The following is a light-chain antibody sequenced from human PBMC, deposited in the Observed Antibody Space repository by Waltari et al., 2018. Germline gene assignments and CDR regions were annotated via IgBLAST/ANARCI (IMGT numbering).Light chain of an antibody. CDR1: SSDIGLYDL. CDR3: CSFAGRSWL. J-gene: IGLJ3*02. V-gene: IGLV2-23*01. CDR2: ETT. Sequence: QSALTQPASVSASLGRSLTISCTGTSSDIGLYDLISWYQQHPGKAPKLIIHETTKRPSGVPNRVSGSKSGNTASLTISGLQAEDEADYYCCSFAGRSWLFGGGTKLTVL.